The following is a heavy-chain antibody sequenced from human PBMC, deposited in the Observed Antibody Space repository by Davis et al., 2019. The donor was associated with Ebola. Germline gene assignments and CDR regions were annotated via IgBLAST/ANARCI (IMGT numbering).Heavy chain of an antibody. Sequence: PGGSLRLSCAASGFTFSSYGMHWVRQAPGKGLEWVAVIWYDGSNKYYADSVKGRFTISRDNSKNTLYLQMNSLRAEDTAVYYCASPGRYSDYYYGMDVWGQGTTVTVSS. D-gene: IGHD1-26*01. CDR2: IWYDGSNK. CDR1: GFTFSSYG. J-gene: IGHJ6*02. CDR3: ASPGRYSDYYYGMDV. V-gene: IGHV3-33*01.